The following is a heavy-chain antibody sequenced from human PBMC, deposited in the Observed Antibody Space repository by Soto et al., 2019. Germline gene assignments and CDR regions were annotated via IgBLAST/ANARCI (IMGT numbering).Heavy chain of an antibody. Sequence: EVQLVESGGGLIQPGGSLRLACAASGFTVSSNYMSWVRQAPGRGLEWVSVLYSGGTTYYADSVKGRFTISRDNSKNMLYLQMNSLRVEDKAVYYCARGLTAAGSYYFDYWGQGTLVTVSS. J-gene: IGHJ4*02. CDR3: ARGLTAAGSYYFDY. CDR1: GFTVSSNY. V-gene: IGHV3-53*01. D-gene: IGHD6-13*01. CDR2: LYSGGTT.